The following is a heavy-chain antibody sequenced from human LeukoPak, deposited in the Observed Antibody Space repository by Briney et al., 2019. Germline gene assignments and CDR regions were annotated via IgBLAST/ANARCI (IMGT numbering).Heavy chain of an antibody. J-gene: IGHJ3*02. Sequence: ASVKVSCKASGYTFTGYYMHWVRQAPGQGLEWMGWINPNSGGTNYAQKFQGRVTMTRDTSISTAYMELSSLRSEDTAVYYCAREDMSSGYYYYGFDIWGQGTMVTVSS. CDR3: AREDMSSGYYYYGFDI. V-gene: IGHV1-2*02. CDR1: GYTFTGYY. D-gene: IGHD3-22*01. CDR2: INPNSGGT.